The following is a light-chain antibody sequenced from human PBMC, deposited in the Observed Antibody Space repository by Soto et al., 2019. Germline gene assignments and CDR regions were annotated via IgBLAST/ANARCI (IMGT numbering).Light chain of an antibody. CDR1: QSFRSSY. CDR2: GAS. V-gene: IGKV3-20*01. CDR3: QQYGHSVFT. Sequence: EIVLTQSPGTLSLSPGERATLSCRASQSFRSSYLTWYHQKPGQAPRLLIFGASSRATGTPERISGSGSGTDYTITINSLEPEDFGVYYCQQYGHSVFTFGPGTTVDIK. J-gene: IGKJ3*01.